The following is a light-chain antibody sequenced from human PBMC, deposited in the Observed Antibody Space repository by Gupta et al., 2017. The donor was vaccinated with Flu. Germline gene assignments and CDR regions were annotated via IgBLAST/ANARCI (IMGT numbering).Light chain of an antibody. J-gene: IGLJ3*02. CDR2: EVS. CDR1: SSDVGGYDY. V-gene: IGLV2-8*01. Sequence: VTISCTGTSSDVGGYDYVSWYQQHPGKAPKLMIYEVSERPSGVPDRFSASKSGNTASLTVSGLQAEEEADYYCSSYAGNSNFKVFGGGTKLTVL. CDR3: SSYAGNSNFKV.